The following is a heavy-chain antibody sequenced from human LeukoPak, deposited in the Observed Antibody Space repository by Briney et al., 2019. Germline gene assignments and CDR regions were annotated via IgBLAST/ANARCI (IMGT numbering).Heavy chain of an antibody. D-gene: IGHD1-1*01. CDR1: GYTFTSYD. CDR2: MNPNSGNT. J-gene: IGHJ4*02. CDR3: ARVLSNWNYHDY. Sequence: ASVKVSCKASGYTFTSYDINWVRQATGQGLEWMGWMNPNSGNTGYAQKFQGRVTITRNTSIGTAYMELSSLRSEDTAVYYCARVLSNWNYHDYWGQGTLVTVSS. V-gene: IGHV1-8*03.